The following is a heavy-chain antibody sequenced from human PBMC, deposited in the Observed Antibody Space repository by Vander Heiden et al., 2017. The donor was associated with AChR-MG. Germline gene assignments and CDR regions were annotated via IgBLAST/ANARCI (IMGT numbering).Heavy chain of an antibody. V-gene: IGHV4-39*01. CDR1: GCSIGNNTYY. J-gene: IGHJ3*01. CDR3: ARRQAFPRPISRGAFDV. D-gene: IGHD3-10*01. Sequence: QVHLLESGPGLVRPSETLSLTCTVPGCSIGNNTYYWGWIRQSPGQGLEWIGSMYYTGGTYYNPSLKTRVTISIDISRNQFSLQLTSVTAADTAVYFCARRQAFPRPISRGAFDVWGPGTTVNVSS. CDR2: MYYTGGT.